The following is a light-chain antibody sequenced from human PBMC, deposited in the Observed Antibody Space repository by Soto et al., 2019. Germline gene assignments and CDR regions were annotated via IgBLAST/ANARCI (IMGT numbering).Light chain of an antibody. CDR3: SSYTTSSTYVE. V-gene: IGLV2-14*01. J-gene: IGLJ2*01. CDR2: DVS. Sequence: QSALTQPASVSGSPGQSITISCTGTSSDVGSYNYVSWYQQYPGKAPKLMIYDVSNRPSGVSYRFSGSKSGNTASLTISGFQAEDEADYYYSSYTTSSTYVEFGGGTKLTVL. CDR1: SSDVGSYNY.